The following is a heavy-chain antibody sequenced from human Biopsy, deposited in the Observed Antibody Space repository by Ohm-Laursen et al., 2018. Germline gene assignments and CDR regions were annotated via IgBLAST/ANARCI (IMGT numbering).Heavy chain of an antibody. D-gene: IGHD5-12*01. Sequence: GTLSLTCTVSGGSFTGHYWSWIRQPPGKGLEWIGHISYTGYTSYNASLKSRVTISVDTSRNHFSLRLSSLTAADTAVYYCARLGSGDYFPTFFDFWGQGALVTVSS. V-gene: IGHV4-59*11. J-gene: IGHJ4*02. CDR3: ARLGSGDYFPTFFDF. CDR1: GGSFTGHY. CDR2: ISYTGYT.